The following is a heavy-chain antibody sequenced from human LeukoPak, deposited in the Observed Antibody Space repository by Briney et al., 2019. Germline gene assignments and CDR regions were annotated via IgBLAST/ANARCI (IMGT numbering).Heavy chain of an antibody. CDR3: AKDSPTIFGVVYFDY. CDR2: IRYDGSNK. J-gene: IGHJ4*02. D-gene: IGHD3-3*01. Sequence: GGSLRLSCAASGFTFGSYGMHWVRQAPGKGLEWVAFIRYDGSNKYYADSVKGRFTISRDNSKNTLYLQMNSLRAEDTAVYYCAKDSPTIFGVVYFDYWGQGTLVTVSS. CDR1: GFTFGSYG. V-gene: IGHV3-30*02.